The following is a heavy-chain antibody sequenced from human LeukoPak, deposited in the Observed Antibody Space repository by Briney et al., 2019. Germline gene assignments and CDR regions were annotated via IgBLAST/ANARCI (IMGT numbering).Heavy chain of an antibody. Sequence: GGSLRLSCGASGFTFINAWMSWVRQAPGKGLEWVGRIKSKTDGGTTDYAAPVKGRFSISRDDSKNTLYLQMNSLKTEDTAVYYCTTDTGGSGTYYPFDDWGQGTLVAVSA. CDR1: GFTFINAW. V-gene: IGHV3-15*01. D-gene: IGHD3-10*01. CDR3: TTDTGGSGTYYPFDD. CDR2: IKSKTDGGTT. J-gene: IGHJ4*02.